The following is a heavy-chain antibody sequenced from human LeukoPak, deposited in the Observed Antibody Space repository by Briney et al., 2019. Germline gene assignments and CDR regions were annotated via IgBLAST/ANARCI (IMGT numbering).Heavy chain of an antibody. CDR1: GFSLSSSGVG. J-gene: IGHJ4*02. CDR3: ARRRQAARPYYFDY. CDR2: LYWDDDK. Sequence: SGPTLVKPTQTLTLICTFSGFSLSSSGVGVGWIRQPPGKALEWLALLYWDDDKRYSLPLKSRLTITKDTSKNQVVLTMTNMDPVDTATYYCARRRQAARPYYFDYWGQGTLVTVSS. V-gene: IGHV2-5*02.